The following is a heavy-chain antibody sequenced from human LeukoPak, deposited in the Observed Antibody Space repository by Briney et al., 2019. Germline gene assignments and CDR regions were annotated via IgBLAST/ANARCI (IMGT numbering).Heavy chain of an antibody. D-gene: IGHD3-10*01. CDR3: ARGGRYYGSGSYQIYYYYYMDV. J-gene: IGHJ6*03. CDR2: INHGGST. V-gene: IGHV4-34*01. Sequence: SETLSLTCAVYGGSFSGYYWSWIRQPPGKGLEWSGEINHGGSTNYKPSLKSRVTISVDTSKNQFSLNLSSVTAADTAVYYCARGGRYYGSGSYQIYYYYYMDVWVKGTTVTVSS. CDR1: GGSFSGYY.